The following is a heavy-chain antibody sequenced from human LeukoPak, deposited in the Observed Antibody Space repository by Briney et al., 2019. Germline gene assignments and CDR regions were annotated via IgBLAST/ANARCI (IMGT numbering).Heavy chain of an antibody. D-gene: IGHD3-9*01. CDR1: GFTFDDYA. CDR3: AKDTAQYFDWYHDAFDI. CDR2: INWNSGSI. Sequence: PGGSLRLSCAVSGFTFDDYAMHWVRQAPGKGLEWVSGINWNSGSIGYADSVKGRFTISRDNAKNSLYLQMNSLRAEDTALYYCAKDTAQYFDWYHDAFDIWGQGTMVTVSS. J-gene: IGHJ3*02. V-gene: IGHV3-9*01.